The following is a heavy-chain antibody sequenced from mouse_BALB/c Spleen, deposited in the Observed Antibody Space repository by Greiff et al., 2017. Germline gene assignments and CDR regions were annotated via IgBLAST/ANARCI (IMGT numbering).Heavy chain of an antibody. J-gene: IGHJ4*01. CDR1: GYTFTSYW. V-gene: IGHV1-5*01. CDR2: IYPGNSDT. Sequence: VQLQQSGTVLARPGASVKMSCKASGYTFTSYWMHWVKQRPGQGLEWIGAIYPGNSDTSYNQKFTGKAKLTAVTSTSTAYMELSSLTNEDSAVYYCTRSTLPGAMDYWGQGTSVTVSS. CDR3: TRSTLPGAMDY. D-gene: IGHD1-2*01.